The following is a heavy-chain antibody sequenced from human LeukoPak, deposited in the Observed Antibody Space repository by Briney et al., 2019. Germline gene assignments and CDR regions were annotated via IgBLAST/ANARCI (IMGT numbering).Heavy chain of an antibody. CDR1: GGSITRSYY. V-gene: IGHV4-39*01. J-gene: IGHJ4*02. CDR3: ARPGYSSGFDY. Sequence: SETLFLTCIVSGGSITRSYYWGWIRQPPGKGLEWIGSIYYSGNTYYNPSLKSRVSISVDASKNQFSLNLSSVTAADTAVYYCARPGYSSGFDYWGQGTLVTVSS. D-gene: IGHD6-19*01. CDR2: IYYSGNT.